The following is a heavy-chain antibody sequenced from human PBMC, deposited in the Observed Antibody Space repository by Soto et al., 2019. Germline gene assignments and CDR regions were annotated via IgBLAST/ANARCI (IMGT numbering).Heavy chain of an antibody. D-gene: IGHD2-21*02. Sequence: QVQLMQSGAEVKKPGASVKVSCKASGDTFSDYYIHWVRQAPGQGLEWMGTVIPSGGHTTYSQHFLGRVTMTRDTSTSTLHMELTSLTSEDTAVYYCARGGHVVVVTAALDYWGQGTLVTVSS. CDR3: ARGGHVVVVTAALDY. J-gene: IGHJ4*02. V-gene: IGHV1-46*01. CDR1: GDTFSDYY. CDR2: VIPSGGHT.